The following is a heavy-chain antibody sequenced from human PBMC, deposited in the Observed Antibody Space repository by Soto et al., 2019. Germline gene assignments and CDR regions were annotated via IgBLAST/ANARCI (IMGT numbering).Heavy chain of an antibody. CDR2: IDHSGSS. V-gene: IGHV4-34*01. Sequence: WTWIRQTPGKVLEWIGEIDHSGSSNHNPSLKSRVTMSVDTSENQLSLKLTSVTAADTAVYYCAGIRKDANGWLGQHYYLDYWGQGTLVTVYS. D-gene: IGHD6-19*01. CDR3: AGIRKDANGWLGQHYYLDY. J-gene: IGHJ4*02.